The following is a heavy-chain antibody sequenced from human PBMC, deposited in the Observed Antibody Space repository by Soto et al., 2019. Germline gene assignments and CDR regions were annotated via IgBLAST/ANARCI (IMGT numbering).Heavy chain of an antibody. V-gene: IGHV3-23*01. CDR1: GLSSRSHA. D-gene: IGHD5-12*01. CDR3: VKAQGVATIKSNFDY. Sequence: EVQLLESGGGLVRPGGSLTISCVVSGLSSRSHAMYWVRQAPGRGLEWVAGISGGGYTAYYPDSVRGRFIISRDNSKNTVYLQIDNLRVDDTAVYYCVKAQGVATIKSNFDYWGQGTLVTVAS. J-gene: IGHJ4*02. CDR2: ISGGGYTA.